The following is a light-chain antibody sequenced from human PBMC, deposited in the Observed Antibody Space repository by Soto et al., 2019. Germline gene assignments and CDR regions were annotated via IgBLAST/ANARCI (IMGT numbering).Light chain of an antibody. Sequence: ILMSQSPSSLSASVGDKVTITCRASQDLDKWLAWYQQKPGKAPNLLIYKSSTLREGVPSRFRGFGSGKEFSFPISDLQPDDFGTYYCQKYSSYWTFGQGTKVEIK. V-gene: IGKV1-5*03. CDR3: QKYSSYWT. J-gene: IGKJ1*01. CDR2: KSS. CDR1: QDLDKW.